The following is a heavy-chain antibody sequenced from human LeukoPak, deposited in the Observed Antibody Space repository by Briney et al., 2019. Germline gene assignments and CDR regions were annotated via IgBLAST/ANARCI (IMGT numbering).Heavy chain of an antibody. Sequence: PGGSLRLSCAASGFTSSSYSMNWVRQAPGKGLEWVSSISSSSSYIYYADSVKGRFTISRDNAKNSLYLQMNSLRAEDTAVYYCARNMDRPQYYYYMDVWGKGTTVTVSS. J-gene: IGHJ6*03. CDR1: GFTSSSYS. CDR2: ISSSSSYI. D-gene: IGHD3-10*01. V-gene: IGHV3-21*01. CDR3: ARNMDRPQYYYYMDV.